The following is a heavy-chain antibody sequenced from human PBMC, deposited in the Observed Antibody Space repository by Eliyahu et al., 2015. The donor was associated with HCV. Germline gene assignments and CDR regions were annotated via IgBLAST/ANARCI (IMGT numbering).Heavy chain of an antibody. CDR2: IYYSGST. CDR3: ARGLIASRGYYFDY. Sequence: QLQLQESGPGLVKPSETLSLTCTVSGGSISSSSYYWGWIRQPPGKGLECIGSIYYSGSTYYNPSLKSRVTISVDTSKNQFSLKLNSVTAADTAVYYCARGLIASRGYYFDYWGQGTLVTVSS. V-gene: IGHV4-39*01. CDR1: GGSISSSSYY. D-gene: IGHD2-21*01. J-gene: IGHJ4*02.